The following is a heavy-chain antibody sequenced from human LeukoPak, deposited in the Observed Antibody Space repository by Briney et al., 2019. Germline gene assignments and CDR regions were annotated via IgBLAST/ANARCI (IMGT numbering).Heavy chain of an antibody. CDR3: ARSSIGYCSSTSCYARYYYYGMDV. J-gene: IGHJ6*02. CDR1: GGSISSYY. Sequence: SETLSLTCTVSGGSISSYYWSWIRQPPGKGLEWIGYIYYSGSTNYNPSLKSRVTISVDTSKNQFSLKLSSVTAADTAVYYCARSSIGYCSSTSCYARYYYYGMDVWGQGTTVTVSS. CDR2: IYYSGST. D-gene: IGHD2-2*01. V-gene: IGHV4-59*01.